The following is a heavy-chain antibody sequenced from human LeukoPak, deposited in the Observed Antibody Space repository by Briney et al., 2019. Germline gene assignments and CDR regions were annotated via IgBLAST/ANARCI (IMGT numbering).Heavy chain of an antibody. J-gene: IGHJ5*02. CDR2: IIPIFGTA. CDR3: ARELTDYGDYMTVYNWFDP. Sequence: PWASVKVSCKASGYTFTSYAISWVRQAPGQGLEWMGGIIPIFGTANYAQKFQGRVTITADESTSTAYMELSSLRSEDTAVYYCARELTDYGDYMTVYNWFDPWGQGTLVTVSS. CDR1: GYTFTSYA. D-gene: IGHD4-17*01. V-gene: IGHV1-69*13.